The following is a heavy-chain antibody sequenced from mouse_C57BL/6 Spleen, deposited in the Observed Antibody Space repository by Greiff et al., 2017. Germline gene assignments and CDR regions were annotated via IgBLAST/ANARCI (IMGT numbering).Heavy chain of an antibody. CDR2: ISSGGDYI. D-gene: IGHD3-2*02. CDR3: TRETAQATWFAY. Sequence: EVKLMESGEGLVKPGGSLKLSCAASGFTFSSYAMSWVRQTPEKRLEWVAYISSGGDYIYYADTVKGRFTISRDNARNTLYLQMSSLKSEDTAMYYCTRETAQATWFAYWGQGTLVTVSA. J-gene: IGHJ3*01. CDR1: GFTFSSYA. V-gene: IGHV5-9-1*02.